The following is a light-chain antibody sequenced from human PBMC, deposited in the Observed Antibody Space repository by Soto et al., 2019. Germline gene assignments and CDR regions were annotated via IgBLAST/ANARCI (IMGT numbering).Light chain of an antibody. Sequence: EIVLTQSPATLSLSPGERETHSCRASQSVSNYLAWYQQKPGQAPRLLIYDASNSATGIPARFSGSGSGTDFTLTISSLEPEDFAVYYCQQRSNWPVTFGQGTKVDIK. J-gene: IGKJ1*01. V-gene: IGKV3-11*01. CDR1: QSVSNY. CDR2: DAS. CDR3: QQRSNWPVT.